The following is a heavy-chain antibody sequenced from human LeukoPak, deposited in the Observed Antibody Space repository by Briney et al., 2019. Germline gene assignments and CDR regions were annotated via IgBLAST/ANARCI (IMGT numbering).Heavy chain of an antibody. J-gene: IGHJ4*02. CDR3: AKDVGSSSWYYFDY. CDR1: GFTFSSYA. V-gene: IGHV3-23*01. D-gene: IGHD6-13*01. Sequence: GGSLRLSCAASGFTFSSYATSWVRQAPGKGLEWVSAISGSGGSTYYADSVKGRFTFSRDNSKNTLYLQMNSLRAEDTAVYYCAKDVGSSSWYYFDYWGQGTLVTVSS. CDR2: ISGSGGST.